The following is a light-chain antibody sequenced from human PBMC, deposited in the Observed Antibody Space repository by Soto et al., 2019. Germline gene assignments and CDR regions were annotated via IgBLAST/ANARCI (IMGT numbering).Light chain of an antibody. Sequence: ELVLTQSPDTLSLSPGERATVSCRASQSVRNNYLAWYQQKPGQAPRFLIYDASSRATGIPDRFSGSGSGTDFTLTISRLAPEDFAVYYCQEYGSSPLTFGGGTKAEIK. CDR2: DAS. J-gene: IGKJ4*01. CDR1: QSVRNNY. V-gene: IGKV3-20*01. CDR3: QEYGSSPLT.